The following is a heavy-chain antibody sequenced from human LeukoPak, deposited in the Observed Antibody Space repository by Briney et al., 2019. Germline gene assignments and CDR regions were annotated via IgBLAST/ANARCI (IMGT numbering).Heavy chain of an antibody. CDR3: AKEAFGDKGFDH. V-gene: IGHV3-23*01. CDR1: GFTFSTYV. D-gene: IGHD3-10*01. J-gene: IGHJ4*02. Sequence: PGGSLRLSCAASGFTFSTYVMSWVRKAPGKGLEWVSSISGGGSNIYYADSVKGRFTISRNNSENTLYLQMNVLRADDTAIYYCAKEAFGDKGFDHWGQGTPAAVSS. CDR2: ISGGGSNI.